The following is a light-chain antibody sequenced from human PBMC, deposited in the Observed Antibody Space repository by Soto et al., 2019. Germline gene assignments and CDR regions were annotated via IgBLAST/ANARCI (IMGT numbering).Light chain of an antibody. Sequence: EIVLTQSPGTLSLSPGERATLSCRASQSVSSSYLAWYQQKPGQAPRLFIYGASSRATGIPDRFSGSGSGTDFTLTISRLEPEDFAVYYCQQYGNSTMYTFGQGTKLEIK. CDR1: QSVSSSY. CDR3: QQYGNSTMYT. V-gene: IGKV3-20*01. CDR2: GAS. J-gene: IGKJ2*01.